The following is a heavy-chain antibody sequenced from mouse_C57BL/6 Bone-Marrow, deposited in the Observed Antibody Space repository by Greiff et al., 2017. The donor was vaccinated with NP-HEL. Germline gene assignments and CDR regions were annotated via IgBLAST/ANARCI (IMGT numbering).Heavy chain of an antibody. J-gene: IGHJ4*01. Sequence: VQRVESGPGLVAPSQSLSITCTVSGFSLTSYGVHWVRQPPGKGLEWLVVIWSDGSTTYNSALKSRLSISKDNSKSQVFLKMNSLQTDDTAMYYCARRGVEDYYAMDYWGQGTSVTVSS. CDR1: GFSLTSYG. V-gene: IGHV2-6*03. CDR3: ARRGVEDYYAMDY. CDR2: IWSDGST. D-gene: IGHD1-1*01.